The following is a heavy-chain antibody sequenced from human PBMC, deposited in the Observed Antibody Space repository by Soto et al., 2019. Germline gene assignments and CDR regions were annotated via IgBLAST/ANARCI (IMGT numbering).Heavy chain of an antibody. Sequence: LSLTCAVYGGSFSGYYWSWIRQPPGKGLEWIGEINHSGSTNYNPSLKSRVTISVDTSKNQFSLKPSSVTAADTAVYYCRVAMVRGVNYYYYGMDVWGQGTTVTVSS. CDR1: GGSFSGYY. CDR2: INHSGST. CDR3: RVAMVRGVNYYYYGMDV. D-gene: IGHD3-10*01. J-gene: IGHJ6*02. V-gene: IGHV4-34*01.